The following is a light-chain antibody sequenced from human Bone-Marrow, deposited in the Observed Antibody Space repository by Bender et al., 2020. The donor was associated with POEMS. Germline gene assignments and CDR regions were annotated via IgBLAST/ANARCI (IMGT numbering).Light chain of an antibody. Sequence: QSALTQPASVSGSPGQSITISCTGTSSDVGGYNYVSWYQQHPGKATKLMIYEGTKRPSGVSNRSSGSRSGNTASLTISGLRAEDEADYYCFSYAGNYYVFGSGTKVTVL. CDR1: SSDVGGYNY. V-gene: IGLV2-14*01. J-gene: IGLJ1*01. CDR3: FSYAGNYYV. CDR2: EGT.